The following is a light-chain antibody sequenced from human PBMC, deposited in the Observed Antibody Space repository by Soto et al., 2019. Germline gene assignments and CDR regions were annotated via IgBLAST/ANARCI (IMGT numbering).Light chain of an antibody. CDR2: DAS. CDR1: QSVRSY. J-gene: IGKJ4*01. Sequence: EIVLPQSPATLSLSPGARATLSCRASQSVRSYLAWYRQKPGQAPRLLIYDASNRATGIPARFSGSGSGTDFTLTISSLEPEDLAVYYCQQRSNWPLLTVGGGTKVDIK. V-gene: IGKV3-11*01. CDR3: QQRSNWPLLT.